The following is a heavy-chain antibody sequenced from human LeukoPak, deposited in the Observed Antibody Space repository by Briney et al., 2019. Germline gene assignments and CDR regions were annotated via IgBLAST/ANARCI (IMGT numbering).Heavy chain of an antibody. CDR2: INHSGST. J-gene: IGHJ4*02. V-gene: IGHV4-34*01. CDR1: GGSFSGYY. CDR3: ARGGYSYGYKGKIDY. Sequence: SETLSLTCAVYGGSFSGYYWSWIRQPPGKGLEWIGEINHSGSTNYNPSLKSRVTISVDTSKNQFSLKLSSVTAADTAVYYCARGGYSYGYKGKIDYWGQGTLVTVSS. D-gene: IGHD5-18*01.